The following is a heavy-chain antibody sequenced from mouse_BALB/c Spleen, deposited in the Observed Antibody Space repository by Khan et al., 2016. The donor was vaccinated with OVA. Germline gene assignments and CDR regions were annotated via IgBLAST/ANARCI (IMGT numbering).Heavy chain of an antibody. CDR1: GFTFSSYG. CDR3: ARSSSTMFTTGLSY. Sequence: EVELVEPGGGLVQPGGSRKLSCTASGFTFSSYGMYWVRQAPERGLEWVAYISSGSSTLHYANTVKGRFTISRDNPKNTPFLQMTSLRSEDTAMYYCARSSSTMFTTGLSYWGQGTLVTVSA. D-gene: IGHD2-2*01. J-gene: IGHJ3*01. CDR2: ISSGSSTL. V-gene: IGHV5-17*02.